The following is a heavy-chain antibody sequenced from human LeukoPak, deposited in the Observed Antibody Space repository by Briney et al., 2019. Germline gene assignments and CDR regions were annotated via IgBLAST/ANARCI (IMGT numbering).Heavy chain of an antibody. Sequence: ASVKVSCKASGYTFTGYYMHWVRQAPGQGLEGMGWINPNSGGTNYAQKFQGRVTMTRDTSISTAYMELSRLRSDDTAVYYCARDLAPRSSWCYYYYGMDVWGQGTTVTVSS. J-gene: IGHJ6*02. D-gene: IGHD6-13*01. CDR1: GYTFTGYY. V-gene: IGHV1-2*02. CDR2: INPNSGGT. CDR3: ARDLAPRSSWCYYYYGMDV.